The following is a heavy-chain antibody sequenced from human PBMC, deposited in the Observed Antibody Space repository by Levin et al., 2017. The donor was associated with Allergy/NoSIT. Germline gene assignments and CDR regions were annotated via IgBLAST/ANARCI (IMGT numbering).Heavy chain of an antibody. CDR3: TSIAVAGTRHYYYYYMDV. J-gene: IGHJ6*03. Sequence: GGSLRLSCAASGFTFSGSAMHWVRQASGKGLEWVGRIRSKANSYATAYAASVKGRFTISRDDSKNTAYLQMNSLKTEDTAVYYCTSIAVAGTRHYYYYYMDVWGKGTTVTVSS. CDR1: GFTFSGSA. D-gene: IGHD6-19*01. V-gene: IGHV3-73*01. CDR2: IRSKANSYAT.